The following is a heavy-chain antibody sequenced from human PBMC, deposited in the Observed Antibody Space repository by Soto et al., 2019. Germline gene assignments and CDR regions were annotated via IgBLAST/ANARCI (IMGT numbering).Heavy chain of an antibody. Sequence: PSETLSLTCIVSGASISSGGYSWSWIRQPPGKGLEWIGYIYDSGSTNYNPSLKSRVTISVDTSKNQFSLKLTSVTAADTAVYYCAAPPRYWGQGTLVTVPQ. J-gene: IGHJ4*02. D-gene: IGHD6-6*01. CDR1: GASISSGGYS. CDR2: IYDSGST. CDR3: AAPPRY. V-gene: IGHV4-61*08.